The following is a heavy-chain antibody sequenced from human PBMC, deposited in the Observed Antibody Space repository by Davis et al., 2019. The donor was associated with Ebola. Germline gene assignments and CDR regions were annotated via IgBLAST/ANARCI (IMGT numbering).Heavy chain of an antibody. CDR2: INHSGST. D-gene: IGHD4-17*01. CDR1: GGSFSGYY. CDR3: ARSPYGDYPYYYYGMDV. V-gene: IGHV4-34*01. Sequence: PGGSLRLSCAVYGGSFSGYYWSWIRQPPGKGLEWIGEINHSGSTNYNPSLKSRVTISVDTSKNQFSLKLSSVTAADTAVYYCARSPYGDYPYYYYGMDVWGQGTTVTVSS. J-gene: IGHJ6*02.